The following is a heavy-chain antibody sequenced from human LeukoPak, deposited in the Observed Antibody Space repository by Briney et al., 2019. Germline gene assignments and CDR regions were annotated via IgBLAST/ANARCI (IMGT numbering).Heavy chain of an antibody. CDR2: IYYSGST. D-gene: IGHD3-10*01. V-gene: IGHV4-59*01. CDR3: ARDLGFGEGGPMDV. CDR1: GGSISSYY. Sequence: KPSETLSLTCTVSGGSISSYYWSWIRQPPGKGLEWIGYIYYSGSTNYNPSLKSRVTISVDTSKNQFSLKLSSVTAADTAVYYCARDLGFGEGGPMDVWGQGTTVTVSS. J-gene: IGHJ6*02.